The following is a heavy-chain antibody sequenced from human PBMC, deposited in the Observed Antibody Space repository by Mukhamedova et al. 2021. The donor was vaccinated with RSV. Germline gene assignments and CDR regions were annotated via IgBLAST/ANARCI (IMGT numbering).Heavy chain of an antibody. J-gene: IGHJ6*02. CDR3: ARRDRDYGMDV. Sequence: INPSGGSTSYAQKFQGRVTMTRDTSTSTVYMELSSLRSEDTAAYYCARRDRDYGMDVWGQGTTVTVSS. D-gene: IGHD3-22*01. CDR2: INPSGGST. V-gene: IGHV1-46*01.